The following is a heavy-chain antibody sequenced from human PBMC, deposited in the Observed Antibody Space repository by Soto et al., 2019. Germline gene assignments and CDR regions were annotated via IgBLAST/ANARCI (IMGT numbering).Heavy chain of an antibody. Sequence: SETLSLTCTVSGGSISSSSYYWGWIRQPPGKGLEWIGSIYYSGSTYYNPSLKSRVTISVDTSKNQFSLKLSSVTAADTAVYYCARGPALSGEVTTPFDYWGQGTLVTVSS. J-gene: IGHJ4*02. D-gene: IGHD4-17*01. V-gene: IGHV4-39*01. CDR2: IYYSGST. CDR1: GGSISSSSYY. CDR3: ARGPALSGEVTTPFDY.